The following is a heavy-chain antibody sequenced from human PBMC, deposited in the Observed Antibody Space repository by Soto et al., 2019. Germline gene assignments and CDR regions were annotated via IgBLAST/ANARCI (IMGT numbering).Heavy chain of an antibody. D-gene: IGHD3-16*01. CDR3: ARWGTTGGLDV. V-gene: IGHV3-30*19. J-gene: IGHJ4*02. CDR2: TSYDGSNK. Sequence: QVQLVESGGGVVQPGASLRLSCVGSGFTFRSYVIHWVRQAPGKGLEWVALTSYDGSNKYYDNSVKGRFTISRDNSRNTVDLDMDSLRLEDTALYYCARWGTTGGLDVWGQGTLVSVSS. CDR1: GFTFRSYV.